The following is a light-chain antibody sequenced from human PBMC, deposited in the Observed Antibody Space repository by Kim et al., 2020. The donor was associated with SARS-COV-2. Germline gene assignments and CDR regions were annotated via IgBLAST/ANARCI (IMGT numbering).Light chain of an antibody. Sequence: QSALTQPASVSGSPGQSITISCSGTSNDVGGHDYVSWYQHYPGTAPKVVIYGVNKRPSGVPSRFSGSKSGNTASLTISGLQPEDEAEYYCCSYASGRTYVFCGGTQLTVL. J-gene: IGLJ3*02. CDR1: SNDVGGHDY. V-gene: IGLV2-14*01. CDR3: CSYASGRTYV. CDR2: GVN.